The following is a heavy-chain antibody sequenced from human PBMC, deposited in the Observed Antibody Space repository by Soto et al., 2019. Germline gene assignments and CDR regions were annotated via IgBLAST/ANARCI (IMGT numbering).Heavy chain of an antibody. CDR1: GFTFSTYA. V-gene: IGHV3-23*01. D-gene: IGHD3-10*01. Sequence: QSGGSLRLSCAASGFTFSTYAFSTYAMNWVRQAPGKGLEWVSGISGSGGNTYYADSVKGRFTISRDNSKNTLYLQMNSLRAEDKAVYYCAKDSVTNDLRGPFDYWGPGTLVTVSS. J-gene: IGHJ4*02. CDR3: AKDSVTNDLRGPFDY. CDR2: ISGSGGNT.